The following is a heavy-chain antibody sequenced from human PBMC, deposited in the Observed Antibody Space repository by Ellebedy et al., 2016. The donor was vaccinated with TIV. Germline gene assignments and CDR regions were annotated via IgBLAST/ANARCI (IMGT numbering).Heavy chain of an antibody. CDR1: GFTFDSYA. CDR3: AEDLWFAELLWAHDY. Sequence: PGGSLRLSCVASGFTFDSYAMSWVRHATGKGLEWVSTISDSGDTTYYAASVKGRFTIPRDNSRDTLYVQMNPLRAEDTAVYYCAEDLWFAELLWAHDYWGQGTLFTVSS. CDR2: ISDSGDTT. V-gene: IGHV3-23*01. D-gene: IGHD3-10*01. J-gene: IGHJ4*02.